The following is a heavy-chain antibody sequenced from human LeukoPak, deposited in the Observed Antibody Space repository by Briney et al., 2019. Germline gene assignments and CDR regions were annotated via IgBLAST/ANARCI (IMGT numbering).Heavy chain of an antibody. Sequence: GGSLRLSCAASGFTFSSYGMHWVRQAPGKGLEGVAFIGYDGSNKYYGDSVKGRVTISRDNSENTLYLQMHSLRAEDTAVYYCAKDYSGTYSYYFDNWGQGTLVTVSS. CDR3: AKDYSGTYSYYFDN. J-gene: IGHJ4*02. V-gene: IGHV3-30*02. D-gene: IGHD1-26*01. CDR1: GFTFSSYG. CDR2: IGYDGSNK.